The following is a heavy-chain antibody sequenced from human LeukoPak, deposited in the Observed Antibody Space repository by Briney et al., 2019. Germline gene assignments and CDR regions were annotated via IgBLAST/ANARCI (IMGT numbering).Heavy chain of an antibody. D-gene: IGHD4-11*01. Sequence: PSETLSLTCTVSGGSISSGDYYWSWIRQPPGKGLEWIGHIYYSGSTYYNPSLKSRVTISVDTSKNQFSLKLSSVTAADTAVYYCARDPSTVTTSWYYYYYGMDVWGQGTTVTVSS. CDR3: ARDPSTVTTSWYYYYYGMDV. CDR2: IYYSGST. CDR1: GGSISSGDYY. J-gene: IGHJ6*02. V-gene: IGHV4-30-4*01.